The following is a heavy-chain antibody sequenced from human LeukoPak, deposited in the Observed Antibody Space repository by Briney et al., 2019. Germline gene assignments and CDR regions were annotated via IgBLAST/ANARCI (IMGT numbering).Heavy chain of an antibody. D-gene: IGHD4-17*01. CDR3: ARGGDDYGDRDAFDI. CDR1: GFTFSSYS. Sequence: GGSLRLSCAASGFTFSSYSMNWVRQAPGKGLEWVSNISCSGSTIYSADSVKGRFTISRDNAKNSLYLQMNSLRAEDTAVYYCARGGDDYGDRDAFDIWGQGTMVTVSS. CDR2: ISCSGSTI. J-gene: IGHJ3*02. V-gene: IGHV3-48*04.